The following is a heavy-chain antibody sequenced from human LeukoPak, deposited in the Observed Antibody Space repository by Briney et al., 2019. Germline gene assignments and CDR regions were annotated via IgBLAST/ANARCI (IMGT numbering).Heavy chain of an antibody. J-gene: IGHJ6*02. CDR1: TVTSRDSW. CDR2: ITIDGSST. CDR3: TRDRFYAMDA. V-gene: IGHV3-74*03. Sequence: GGSLRLSCVAPTVTSRDSWMHWVRQAPGKGLVWVSRITIDGSSTAYADFVKGRFTISRDSAKNTLYLQMNSLRAEDTAVYYCTRDRFYAMDAWGQGTTVTV.